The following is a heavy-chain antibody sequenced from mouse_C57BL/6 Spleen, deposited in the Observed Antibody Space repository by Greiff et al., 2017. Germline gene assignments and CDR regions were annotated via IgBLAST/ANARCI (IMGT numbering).Heavy chain of an antibody. J-gene: IGHJ3*01. D-gene: IGHD2-3*01. CDR1: GYTFTSYW. Sequence: QVQLQQSGAELVKPGASVKVSCKASGYTFTSYWMHWVKQRPGQGLEWIGRIHPSDSDTNYNQKFKGKATLTVDKSSSTAYMQLSSLPSEDSAVYYCAIPNSSYERFAYWGQGTLVTVSA. CDR2: IHPSDSDT. V-gene: IGHV1-74*01. CDR3: AIPNSSYERFAY.